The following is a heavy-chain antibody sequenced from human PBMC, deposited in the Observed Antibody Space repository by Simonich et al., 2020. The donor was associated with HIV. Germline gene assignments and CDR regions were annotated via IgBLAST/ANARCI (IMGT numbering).Heavy chain of an antibody. CDR1: GGSFSGYY. Sequence: QVQLQQWGAGLLKPSETLSLTCAVYGGSFSGYYWSWIRQPPGKGLGWIGEINHSGSTNDNPSLKSRVTISVASSKNHFSLRLSSVTAADTAVYYCASLDPMYYYDSSGYFDDAFDIWGQGTMVTVSS. CDR2: INHSGST. D-gene: IGHD3-22*01. CDR3: ASLDPMYYYDSSGYFDDAFDI. J-gene: IGHJ3*02. V-gene: IGHV4-34*01.